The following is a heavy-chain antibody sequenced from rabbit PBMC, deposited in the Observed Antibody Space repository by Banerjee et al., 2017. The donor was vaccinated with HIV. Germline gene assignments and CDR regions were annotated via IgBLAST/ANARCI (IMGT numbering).Heavy chain of an antibody. D-gene: IGHD4-2*01. CDR1: GFTISSSYY. V-gene: IGHV1S40*01. Sequence: QSLEESGGDLVQPEGSLTLTCTASGFTISSSYYICWVRQAPGKGLEWIACIYAGSSGTTYYASWAKGRFTISKTSSTTVTLQMTSLTAADTATYFCARANYAGSDLATFNLWGQGTLVTVS. CDR3: ARANYAGSDLATFNL. CDR2: IYAGSSGTT. J-gene: IGHJ4*01.